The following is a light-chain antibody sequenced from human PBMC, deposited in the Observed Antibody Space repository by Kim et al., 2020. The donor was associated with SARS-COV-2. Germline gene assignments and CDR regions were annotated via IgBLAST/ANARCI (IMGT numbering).Light chain of an antibody. J-gene: IGLJ3*02. V-gene: IGLV6-57*03. CDR3: QSYDNSNPGV. CDR2: EDD. CDR1: SGSIASHY. Sequence: NFMLTQPHSVSESPGKTVTISCTRSSGSIASHYVQWYQQRPGSAPTTVIYEDDQRPSGVPDRFSGSIDRSSNSASLTISGLKTEDEADYYCQSYDNSNPGVFGGGTQLTV.